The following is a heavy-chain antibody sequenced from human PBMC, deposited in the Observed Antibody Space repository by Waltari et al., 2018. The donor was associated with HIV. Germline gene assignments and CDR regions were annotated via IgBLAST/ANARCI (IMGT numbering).Heavy chain of an antibody. J-gene: IGHJ6*02. CDR3: AIQHNPLHNYYYGMDV. Sequence: EVQLLESGGGLVQPGGSLRLSCVASGVTFRNYGMTWVRQAPGKGLEWVACLSVSGGSTRYATSVKGRFTISRDNSKDTLYLQMNTLRAEDTAVYYCAIQHNPLHNYYYGMDVWGQGTTVTVSS. V-gene: IGHV3-23*01. D-gene: IGHD1-1*01. CDR1: GVTFRNYG. CDR2: LSVSGGST.